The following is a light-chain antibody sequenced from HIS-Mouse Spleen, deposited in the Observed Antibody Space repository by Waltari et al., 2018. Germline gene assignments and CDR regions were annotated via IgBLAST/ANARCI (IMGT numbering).Light chain of an antibody. J-gene: IGLJ2*01. CDR3: SSYTSSSTNVV. Sequence: QSALTQPASVSGSPGQSITISCTGTSSDVGGYHYVSWYQQHPGKAPKLMIYDVSNRPSGVANRFSGSKSGNTASLTISGLQAEDEADYYCSSYTSSSTNVVFGGGTKLTVL. V-gene: IGLV2-14*03. CDR2: DVS. CDR1: SSDVGGYHY.